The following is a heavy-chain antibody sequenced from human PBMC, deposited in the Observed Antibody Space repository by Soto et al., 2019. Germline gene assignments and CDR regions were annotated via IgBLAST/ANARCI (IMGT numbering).Heavy chain of an antibody. CDR3: ASSYGSGYRAFDY. V-gene: IGHV1-69*02. CDR1: GDTFSFYS. CDR2: INPILSMS. J-gene: IGHJ4*02. Sequence: QVQLVQSGAEVKKPGSSVGVSCKASGDTFSFYSINWVRQAPGLGLEWMGRINPILSMSNYAQRFQGRVTVTADKSTSTAYMELSSLRSEDTAMYYCASSYGSGYRAFDYWGQGALVTVSS. D-gene: IGHD3-10*01.